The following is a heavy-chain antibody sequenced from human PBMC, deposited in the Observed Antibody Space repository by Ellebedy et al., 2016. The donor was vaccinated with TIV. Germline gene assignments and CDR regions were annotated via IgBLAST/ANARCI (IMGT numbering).Heavy chain of an antibody. CDR3: AMEGEGGSSLLGFGY. D-gene: IGHD1-26*01. CDR1: GYTFTSYY. CDR2: INPSGGST. V-gene: IGHV1-46*01. Sequence: ASVKVSCKASGYTFTSYYMHWVRQAPGQGLEWMGIINPSGGSTSYAQKFQGRATMTRDTSTSTVYMELSSLRSEDTAVYYWAMEGEGGSSLLGFGYWGQGTLVTVSS. J-gene: IGHJ4*02.